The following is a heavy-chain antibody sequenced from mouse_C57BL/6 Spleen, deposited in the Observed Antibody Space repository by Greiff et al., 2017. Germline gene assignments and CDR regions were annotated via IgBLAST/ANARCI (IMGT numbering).Heavy chain of an antibody. V-gene: IGHV1-64*01. CDR2: IHPNSGST. Sequence: VKVVESGAELVKPGASVKLSCKASGYTFTSYWMHWVKQRPGQGLEWIGMIHPNSGSTNYNEKLKSKATLTVDKASSTAYMQLSSLTSEDSAVYYCARGAGPGAYWGQGTLVTVAA. CDR1: GYTFTSYW. CDR3: ARGAGPGAY. J-gene: IGHJ3*01.